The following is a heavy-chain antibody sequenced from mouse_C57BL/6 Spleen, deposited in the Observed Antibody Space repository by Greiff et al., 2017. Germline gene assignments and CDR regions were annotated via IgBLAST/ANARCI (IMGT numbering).Heavy chain of an antibody. D-gene: IGHD5-1*01. CDR3: ARSTYFDY. Sequence: EVQVVESEGGLVQPGSSMKLSCTASGFTFSDYYMAWVRQVPEKGLEWVANINYDGSSTYYLDSLKSRFIISRDTAKNILYLQMSSLKSEDTAAYYCARSTYFDYWGQGTTLTVSS. J-gene: IGHJ2*01. CDR2: INYDGSST. V-gene: IGHV5-16*01. CDR1: GFTFSDYY.